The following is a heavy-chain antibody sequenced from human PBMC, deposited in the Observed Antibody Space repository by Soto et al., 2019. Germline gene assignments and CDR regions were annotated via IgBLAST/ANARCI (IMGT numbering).Heavy chain of an antibody. Sequence: SRTLSLPCAITEDSVASNRAAWNWIRQSPSRGLEWLGRTYYRSKWYNDYSVSVKSRITINPDTSKNQFSLQLNSVTPEDTAVYYCARAKAGHYYYYGIEVWGQGTTVTVS. CDR3: ARAKAGHYYYYGIEV. CDR2: TYYRSKWYN. D-gene: IGHD6-13*01. V-gene: IGHV6-1*01. CDR1: EDSVASNRAA. J-gene: IGHJ6*02.